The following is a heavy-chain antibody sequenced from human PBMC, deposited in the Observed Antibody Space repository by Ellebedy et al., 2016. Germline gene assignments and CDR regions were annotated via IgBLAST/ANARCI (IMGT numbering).Heavy chain of an antibody. Sequence: KVSXKGSRYSFTSYWIGWVRQMPGKGLEWMGIIYPGDSDTRYSPSFQGQVTISADKSISTAYLQWSSLKASDTAMYYCARSTRGYYDSSGYYTYYFDYWGQGTLVTVSS. V-gene: IGHV5-51*01. D-gene: IGHD3-22*01. CDR1: RYSFTSYW. CDR3: ARSTRGYYDSSGYYTYYFDY. J-gene: IGHJ4*02. CDR2: IYPGDSDT.